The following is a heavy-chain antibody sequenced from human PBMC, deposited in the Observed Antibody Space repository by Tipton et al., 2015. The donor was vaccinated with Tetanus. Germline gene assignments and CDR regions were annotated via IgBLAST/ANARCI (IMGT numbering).Heavy chain of an antibody. CDR1: GFIFSSYG. D-gene: IGHD2-15*01. Sequence: SLRLSCAASGFIFSSYGIHWVRQAPGKGLEWLAVSWYDGTDKYYADSVKGRFTISRDNSKNTLYLQMNSLRAEDTALYYCAREADCRGGSCFSGDLDTWGQGTQVTVSS. J-gene: IGHJ5*02. V-gene: IGHV3-33*01. CDR2: SWYDGTDK. CDR3: AREADCRGGSCFSGDLDT.